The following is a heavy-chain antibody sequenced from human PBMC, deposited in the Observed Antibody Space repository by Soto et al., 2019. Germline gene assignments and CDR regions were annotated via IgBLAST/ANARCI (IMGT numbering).Heavy chain of an antibody. J-gene: IGHJ4*02. CDR3: TTELVIVVVPAAIDY. Sequence: GGYLRLSCAASGFTFSNAWMRWVRQAPGKGLGGVGRIKSKTDGGTTDYAAPVTGRFTISRDDSKNTLYLQMNSLKTEDLAVYYCTTELVIVVVPAAIDYWGQGTLVTVSS. CDR2: IKSKTDGGTT. V-gene: IGHV3-15*01. D-gene: IGHD2-2*01. CDR1: GFTFSNAW.